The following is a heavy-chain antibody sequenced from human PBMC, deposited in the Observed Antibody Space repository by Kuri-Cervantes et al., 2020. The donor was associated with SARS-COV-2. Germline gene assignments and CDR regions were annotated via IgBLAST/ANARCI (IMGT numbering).Heavy chain of an antibody. D-gene: IGHD3-22*01. Sequence: GSLRLSCTVSGVSVGSSRYYWGWIRRPPGKRLEWLGTIYYSGSTYYNPSLKSRVTISVDTSWNQFSLKLSSVTASDTAVYYCATSYYYDSSGYYGWFDPWGQGVLVTVSS. V-gene: IGHV4-39*01. CDR3: ATSYYYDSSGYYGWFDP. CDR1: GVSVGSSRYY. J-gene: IGHJ5*02. CDR2: IYYSGST.